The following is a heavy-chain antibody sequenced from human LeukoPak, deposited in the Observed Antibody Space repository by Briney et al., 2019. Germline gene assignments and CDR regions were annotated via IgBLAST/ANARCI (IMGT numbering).Heavy chain of an antibody. CDR2: IYYSGST. CDR3: ASSSQSGYSSGWYLPRDDAFDI. D-gene: IGHD6-19*01. CDR1: GGSISSSSYY. Sequence: SETLSLTCTVSGGSISSSSYYWGWIRQPPGKGLEWIGDIYYSGSTNYNPSLKSRVTISVDTSKNQFSLKLSSVTAADTAVYYCASSSQSGYSSGWYLPRDDAFDIWGQGTMVTVSS. J-gene: IGHJ3*02. V-gene: IGHV4-61*05.